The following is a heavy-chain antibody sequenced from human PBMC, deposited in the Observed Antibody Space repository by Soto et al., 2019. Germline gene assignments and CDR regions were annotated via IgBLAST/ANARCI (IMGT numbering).Heavy chain of an antibody. CDR2: ISGSGGRGRG. CDR3: ATDLDDYSSAIDF. CDR1: GFSFRKYA. J-gene: IGHJ4*02. Sequence: EVQLLESGGGLVQPGGSLRLSCVGSGFSFRKYAMNWVRQAPGKGLEWVSGISGSGGRGRGFYADPVKGRFTISRDNSKNKLYLEMNSPRAENTAVYYCATDLDDYSSAIDFWGQGTLVTVSS. V-gene: IGHV3-23*01. D-gene: IGHD4-4*01.